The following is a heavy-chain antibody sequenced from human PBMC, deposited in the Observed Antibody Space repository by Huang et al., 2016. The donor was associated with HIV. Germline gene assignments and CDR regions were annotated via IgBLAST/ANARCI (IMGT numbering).Heavy chain of an antibody. V-gene: IGHV1-24*01. CDR2: FDPEEGET. J-gene: IGHJ3*02. CDR1: GYTLTEIS. D-gene: IGHD7-27*01. Sequence: QVQLLQSGAEVKKPGASVKVSCKVSGYTLTEISMNWVRQAPGKGLEWRGGFDPEEGETIYAHRLQGRLTMTEDTSTDTANMELSSLRSEDTAVYYCATSSTGDTFDIWGQGTMVTVSS. CDR3: ATSSTGDTFDI.